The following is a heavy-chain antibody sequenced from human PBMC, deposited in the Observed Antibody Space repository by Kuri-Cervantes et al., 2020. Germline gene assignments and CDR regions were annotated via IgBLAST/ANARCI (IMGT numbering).Heavy chain of an antibody. J-gene: IGHJ3*02. Sequence: GGSLRLSCAASGFTFSSYSMNWVRQAPGKGLEWVSSIGSSSSYIYYADSVKGRFTISRDNSKNTLYLQMNSLRAEDTAVYYCAKDRGGYCSSTSCPLTDAFDIWGQGTMVTVSS. V-gene: IGHV3-21*01. D-gene: IGHD2-2*01. CDR1: GFTFSSYS. CDR3: AKDRGGYCSSTSCPLTDAFDI. CDR2: IGSSSSYI.